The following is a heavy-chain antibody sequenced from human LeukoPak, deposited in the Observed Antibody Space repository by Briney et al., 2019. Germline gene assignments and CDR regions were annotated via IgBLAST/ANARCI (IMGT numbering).Heavy chain of an antibody. D-gene: IGHD1-26*01. CDR2: ISAYNGNT. CDR1: GYTFTSYY. J-gene: IGHJ4*02. Sequence: ASVKVSCKASGYTFTSYYMYWVRQAPGQGLEWMGWISAYNGNTNYAQKLQGRVTMTTDTSTSTAYMELRSLRSDDTAVYYCARDPLVGATRRFDYWGQGTLVTVSS. V-gene: IGHV1-18*04. CDR3: ARDPLVGATRRFDY.